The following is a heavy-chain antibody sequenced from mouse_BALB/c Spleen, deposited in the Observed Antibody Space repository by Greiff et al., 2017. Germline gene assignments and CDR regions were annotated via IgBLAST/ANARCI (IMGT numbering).Heavy chain of an antibody. CDR2: ISSGGST. J-gene: IGHJ2*01. Sequence: VQLMESGGGLVKPGGSLKLSCAASGFTFSSYAMSWVRQTPEKRLEWVASISSGGSTYYPDSVKGRFTISRDNARNILYLQMSSLRSEDTAMYYCASDGYYFDYWGQGTTLTVSS. D-gene: IGHD1-2*01. V-gene: IGHV5-6-5*01. CDR1: GFTFSSYA. CDR3: ASDGYYFDY.